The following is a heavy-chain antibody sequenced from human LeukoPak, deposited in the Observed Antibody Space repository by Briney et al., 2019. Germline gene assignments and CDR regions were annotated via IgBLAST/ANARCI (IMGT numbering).Heavy chain of an antibody. D-gene: IGHD6-13*01. CDR3: AVYSSSWYRYFDL. Sequence: SETLSLTCTVSGGSISSYYWSWIRQPPGKGLEWIGYIYYSGSTNYNPSLKSRVTISVDTPKNQFSLKLSSVTAADTAVYYCAVYSSSWYRYFDLWGRGTLVTVSS. CDR1: GGSISSYY. CDR2: IYYSGST. J-gene: IGHJ2*01. V-gene: IGHV4-59*01.